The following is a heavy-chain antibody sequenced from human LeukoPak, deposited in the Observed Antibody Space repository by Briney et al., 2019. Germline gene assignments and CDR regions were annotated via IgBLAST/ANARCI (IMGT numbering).Heavy chain of an antibody. V-gene: IGHV4-34*01. J-gene: IGHJ6*03. CDR3: ASGVYGSGSSYYYYYMDV. D-gene: IGHD3-10*01. CDR2: INHSGST. Sequence: SETLSLTCAVYGGSFSGYYWSWIRQPPGKGLEWIGEINHSGSTNYNPSLKSRVTISVDTSKNQFPLKLSSVTAADTAVYYCASGVYGSGSSYYYYYMDVWGKGTTVTVSS. CDR1: GGSFSGYY.